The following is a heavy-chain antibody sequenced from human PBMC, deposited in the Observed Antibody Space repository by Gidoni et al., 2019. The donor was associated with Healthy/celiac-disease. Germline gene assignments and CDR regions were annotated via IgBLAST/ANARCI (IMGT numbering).Heavy chain of an antibody. Sequence: QLQLQESGPGLVKPSETLSLTCTVSGCSISSSSYYWGWIRQPPGKGLEWIGSIYYSGSTYYNPSLKSRVTISVDTSKNQFSLKLSSVTAADTAVYYCARSHPYYYYMDVWGKGTTVTVSS. CDR2: IYYSGST. J-gene: IGHJ6*03. CDR1: GCSISSSSYY. V-gene: IGHV4-39*01. CDR3: ARSHPYYYYMDV.